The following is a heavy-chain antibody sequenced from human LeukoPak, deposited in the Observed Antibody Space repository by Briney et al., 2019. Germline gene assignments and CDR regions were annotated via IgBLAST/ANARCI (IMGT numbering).Heavy chain of an antibody. V-gene: IGHV3-48*02. Sequence: PGGSLRLSCAASGFTFSRYSMNWVRQAPGKGLEWVSYIGSRSATIHYADSVKGRFSISRDNAKNSLYLQMNNLRDEGTAVYYCARGRTEFDFWGQGTLVTVSS. J-gene: IGHJ4*02. CDR2: IGSRSATI. CDR3: ARGRTEFDF. CDR1: GFTFSRYS. D-gene: IGHD1-1*01.